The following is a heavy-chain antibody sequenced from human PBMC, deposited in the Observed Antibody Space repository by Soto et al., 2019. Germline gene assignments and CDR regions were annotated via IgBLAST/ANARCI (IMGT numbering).Heavy chain of an antibody. CDR1: VDSFISYW. Sequence: GDTLKISCKGSVDSFISYWIVWVRQMTGKGLEWMGIIYPGDSDTRYSPSFQGQVTISADKSISTAYLQWSSLKASDTAMYYCARHHRELKPLDYWGQGTLVTVSS. D-gene: IGHD1-26*01. J-gene: IGHJ4*02. CDR3: ARHHRELKPLDY. CDR2: IYPGDSDT. V-gene: IGHV5-51*01.